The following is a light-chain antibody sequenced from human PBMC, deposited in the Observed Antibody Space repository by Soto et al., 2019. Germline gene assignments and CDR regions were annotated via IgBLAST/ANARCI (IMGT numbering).Light chain of an antibody. CDR1: QSISNY. Sequence: DIQLTQSPSSLSASVGDRVSISCRASQSISNYVNWYQQKPGKAPKVLIFAASELQSGVPSRFSGSGSGTDFTLTISSLQPDDFATYCCQQSYTRTCGQGTRVEL. CDR3: QQSYTRT. V-gene: IGKV1-39*01. J-gene: IGKJ1*01. CDR2: AAS.